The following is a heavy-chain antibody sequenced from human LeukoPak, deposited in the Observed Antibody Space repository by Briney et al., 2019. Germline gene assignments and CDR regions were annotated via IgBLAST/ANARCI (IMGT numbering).Heavy chain of an antibody. CDR3: ARMTTGHDY. CDR2: INHSGYT. J-gene: IGHJ4*02. V-gene: IGHV4-34*01. D-gene: IGHD4-17*01. Sequence: SETLSLTCAVSGTSFSSCYWSWIRQSPEKGLEWIGEINHSGYTNNNPSLKSRVTMSVDTANNRFSLSLSSVTAADTAVYFCARMTTGHDYWGQGILVTVSS. CDR1: GTSFSSCY.